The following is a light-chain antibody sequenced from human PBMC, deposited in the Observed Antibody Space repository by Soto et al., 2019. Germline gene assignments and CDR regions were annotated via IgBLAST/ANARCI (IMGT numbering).Light chain of an antibody. V-gene: IGLV1-40*01. CDR2: GDR. J-gene: IGLJ3*02. CDR1: SSNIGAGYE. CDR3: QSYDSSLSGMV. Sequence: QSVLTQPPSVSGAPGQRVTISYTGSSSNIGAGYEVHWYQQLPGTAPKLLIYGDRYRPSGVPDRFSGSKSGTSVSLAITGLQAEDEADYHCQSYDSSLSGMVFGGGTKVTVL.